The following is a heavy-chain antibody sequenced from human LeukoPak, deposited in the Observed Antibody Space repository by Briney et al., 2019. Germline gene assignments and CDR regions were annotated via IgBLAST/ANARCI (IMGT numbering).Heavy chain of an antibody. CDR1: GGSISGYY. V-gene: IGHV4-59*08. CDR3: ARGLRPGLSAAIPNWFDP. D-gene: IGHD2-2*01. J-gene: IGHJ5*02. Sequence: SETLSLTCTVSGGSISGYYWSWIRQPPGKGLEWIGYIYYSGSTNYNPSLKSRVTISVDTSKNQFSLKLSSVTAADTAVYYCARGLRPGLSAAIPNWFDPWGQGTLVTVSS. CDR2: IYYSGST.